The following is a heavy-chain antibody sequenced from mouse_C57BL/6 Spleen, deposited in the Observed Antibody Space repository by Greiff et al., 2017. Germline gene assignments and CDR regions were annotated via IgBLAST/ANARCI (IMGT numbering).Heavy chain of an antibody. D-gene: IGHD2-5*01. CDR2: IYPRSGNT. Sequence: VKLQESGAELARPGASVKLSCKASGYTFTSYGISWVKQRTGQGLEWIGEIYPRSGNTYYNEKFKGKATLTADKSSSTAYMELRSLTSEDSAVYFCARLDYSNYDVWGTGTTVTVSS. J-gene: IGHJ1*03. CDR3: ARLDYSNYDV. V-gene: IGHV1-81*01. CDR1: GYTFTSYG.